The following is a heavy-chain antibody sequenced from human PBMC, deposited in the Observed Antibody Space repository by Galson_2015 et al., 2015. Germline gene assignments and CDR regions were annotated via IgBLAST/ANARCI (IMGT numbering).Heavy chain of an antibody. Sequence: TLSLTCTVSGGSISSGSYYWSWIRQPAGKGLEWIGRIYTSGSTNYNPSLKSRVTISVDTSKNQFSLKLSSVTAADTAVYYCATSYDYGFLDYWGQGTLVTVSS. J-gene: IGHJ4*02. V-gene: IGHV4-61*02. CDR2: IYTSGST. CDR3: ATSYDYGFLDY. D-gene: IGHD4-17*01. CDR1: GGSISSGSYY.